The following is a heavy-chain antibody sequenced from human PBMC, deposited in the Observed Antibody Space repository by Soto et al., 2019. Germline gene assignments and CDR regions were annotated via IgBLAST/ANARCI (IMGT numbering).Heavy chain of an antibody. D-gene: IGHD4-4*01. V-gene: IGHV1-69*12. CDR3: ASGLQLPLRRINNGYSG. CDR2: IIPMFGTA. CDR1: GGTFSTYA. J-gene: IGHJ4*02. Sequence: QVQLVQSGAEVTKPESSVKVSCKAPGGTFSTYAISWVRQAPGQGLEWMGGIIPMFGTANYAQRFQDRVTTTADESTNTVYMELSSLRSEDPAVYFCASGLQLPLRRINNGYSGWGQGTLVTVSS.